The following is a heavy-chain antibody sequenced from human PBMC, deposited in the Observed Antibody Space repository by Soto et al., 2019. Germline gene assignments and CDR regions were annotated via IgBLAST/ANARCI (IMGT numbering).Heavy chain of an antibody. CDR1: GFTFSSYW. CDR2: INSVGTST. CDR3: ARGGEVKYYDSSGYLY. D-gene: IGHD3-22*01. V-gene: IGHV3-74*01. Sequence: GGSLRLSCAASGFTFSSYWMHWVRQAPGKGLVWVSRINSVGTSTSYADSVKGRFTISRDNAKNTLYLQMNSLRAEDTAVYYCARGGEVKYYDSSGYLYWGQGTLVTVSS. J-gene: IGHJ4*02.